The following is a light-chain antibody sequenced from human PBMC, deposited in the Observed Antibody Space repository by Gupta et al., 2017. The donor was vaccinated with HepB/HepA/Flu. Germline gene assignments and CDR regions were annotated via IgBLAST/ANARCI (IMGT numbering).Light chain of an antibody. CDR2: AAS. V-gene: IGKV1-39*01. Sequence: DIQMTQSPSSLSASVGDRVTITCRASQRIRNYLNWYQQKPGKAPKLLIYAASSLQSGVPLRFSGSGSGTDFTLTISSLQPEDFATYYCQQTDRTPMCSFGQGTKLEIK. J-gene: IGKJ2*04. CDR3: QQTDRTPMCS. CDR1: QRIRNY.